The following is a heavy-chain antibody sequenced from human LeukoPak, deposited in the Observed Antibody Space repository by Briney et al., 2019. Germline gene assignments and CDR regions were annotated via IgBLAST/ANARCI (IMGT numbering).Heavy chain of an antibody. V-gene: IGHV3-20*04. CDR2: INWNGGST. D-gene: IGHD2-2*01. CDR3: ANGCSSTTCFLGEFDY. J-gene: IGHJ4*02. Sequence: PGGSLRLSCAASGFTFDDHGMSWVRQAPGKGLEWVSGINWNGGSTGYADSVKGRFTISRGNSRNTLYLQMSSLRAGDTAVYYCANGCSSTTCFLGEFDYWGQGTLVTVSS. CDR1: GFTFDDHG.